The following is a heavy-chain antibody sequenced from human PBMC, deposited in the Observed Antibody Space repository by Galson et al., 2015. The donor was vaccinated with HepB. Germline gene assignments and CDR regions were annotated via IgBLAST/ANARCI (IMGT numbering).Heavy chain of an antibody. J-gene: IGHJ4*02. Sequence: SLRLSCAASGFTFDYYAMHWLRQVPGKGLEWVSGINWNGVSIDYADSVKGRFTVSRDNTKNSLYLQMDSLRPEDTGLYYCAKDSARFLEWLFDSWGQGTLVTVSS. CDR3: AKDSARFLEWLFDS. V-gene: IGHV3-9*01. CDR2: INWNGVSI. D-gene: IGHD3-3*01. CDR1: GFTFDYYA.